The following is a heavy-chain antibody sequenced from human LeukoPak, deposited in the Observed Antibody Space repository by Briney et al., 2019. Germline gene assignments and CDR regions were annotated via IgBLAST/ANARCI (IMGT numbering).Heavy chain of an antibody. CDR2: IYYSGST. D-gene: IGHD2-2*01. Sequence: SETLSLTCTVSGGSISSSSYYWGWIRQPPGKGLEWIGSIYYSGSTYYNPSLKSRVTISVDTSKNQFSLKLSSVTAADTVVYYCARGLIVVVPAAMVWFDPWGQGTLVTVSS. V-gene: IGHV4-39*07. CDR3: ARGLIVVVPAAMVWFDP. J-gene: IGHJ5*02. CDR1: GGSISSSSYY.